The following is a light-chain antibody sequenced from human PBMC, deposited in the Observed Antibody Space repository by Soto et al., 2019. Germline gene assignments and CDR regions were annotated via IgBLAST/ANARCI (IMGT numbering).Light chain of an antibody. CDR2: DVS. Sequence: QSALTQPASVSGSPGQSITISCTGTSSDVGGQNAVSWYQQHPGKAPKFMIYDVSKRPSGVSSRFSGSKSGNTASLTISGLQAEDEADYYCFSYAGSSTVVFGGGTKLTVL. CDR1: SSDVGGQNA. J-gene: IGLJ2*01. CDR3: FSYAGSSTVV. V-gene: IGLV2-23*02.